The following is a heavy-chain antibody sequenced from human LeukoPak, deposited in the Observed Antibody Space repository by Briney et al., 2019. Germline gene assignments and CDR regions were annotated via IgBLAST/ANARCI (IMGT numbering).Heavy chain of an antibody. CDR3: ARGIAVAGTGY. Sequence: SETLSLTCTVSGGSISSSSYYWGWIRHPPGKGLEWIGSIYYSGSTYYNPSLKSRVTISVDTSKNQFSLKLSSVTAADTAVYYCARGIAVAGTGYWGQGTLVTVSS. D-gene: IGHD6-19*01. CDR1: GGSISSSSYY. J-gene: IGHJ4*02. V-gene: IGHV4-39*07. CDR2: IYYSGST.